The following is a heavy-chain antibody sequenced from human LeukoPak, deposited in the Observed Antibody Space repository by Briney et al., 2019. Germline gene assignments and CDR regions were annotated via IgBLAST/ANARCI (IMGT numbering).Heavy chain of an antibody. V-gene: IGHV1-18*01. D-gene: IGHD3-16*01. Sequence: GASVRVSCKASGYTFSTYGISRVRQAPGQGLEWMGWISAYNGNTNYAQKLLDRVTMTTDTSTSTAYMELRGLRSDDTAVYYCEVWGGDAFDIWGQGRMVTVSS. CDR1: GYTFSTYG. J-gene: IGHJ3*02. CDR3: EVWGGDAFDI. CDR2: ISAYNGNT.